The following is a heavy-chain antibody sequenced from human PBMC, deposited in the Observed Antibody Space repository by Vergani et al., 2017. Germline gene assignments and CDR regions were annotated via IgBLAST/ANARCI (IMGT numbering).Heavy chain of an antibody. J-gene: IGHJ4*02. CDR2: IGTGLSST. V-gene: IGHV3-48*01. D-gene: IGHD3-10*01. CDR3: ARGFSSGIFDY. Sequence: EVQLVESGGGLVQPGGSLRISCVASGFSFSNYNINWVRQAPGKGLEWVSYIGTGLSSTYYAASVKGRFIISRDNAKNSLYLQMNSLRADDTAVYYCARGFSSGIFDYWGQGTLVTVSS. CDR1: GFSFSNYN.